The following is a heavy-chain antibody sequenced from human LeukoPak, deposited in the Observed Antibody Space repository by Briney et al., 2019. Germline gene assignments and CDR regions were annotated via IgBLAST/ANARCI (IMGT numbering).Heavy chain of an antibody. J-gene: IGHJ4*02. V-gene: IGHV3-21*01. CDR1: GFTLSSYR. CDR3: AREWPKDY. Sequence: PGGSLRLSCAASGFTLSSYRMNWVSQEPGKGLEWVSSISSSSRYINYEESVKGRFPISIYNAKTSLYLQMNSLRAEATAVYYCAREWPKDYWGQGTLVTVSS. D-gene: IGHD5-12*01. CDR2: ISSSSRYI.